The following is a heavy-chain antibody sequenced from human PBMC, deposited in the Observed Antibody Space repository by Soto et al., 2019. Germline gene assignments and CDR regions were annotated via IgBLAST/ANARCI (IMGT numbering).Heavy chain of an antibody. CDR2: INGGSTP. V-gene: IGHV3-23*01. D-gene: IGHD3-3*01. J-gene: IGHJ6*02. CDR3: AKDKDWSGVYGMDV. Sequence: EVQLLESGGDLVQPGGSLRLSCVASGITFGSRAMSWVRQAPGEGLQWVSTINGGSTPYYADSVKGRFTISRDNSKSTLYLQMSSLRAEDTAVYYCAKDKDWSGVYGMDVWGQGTTVTVSS. CDR1: GITFGSRA.